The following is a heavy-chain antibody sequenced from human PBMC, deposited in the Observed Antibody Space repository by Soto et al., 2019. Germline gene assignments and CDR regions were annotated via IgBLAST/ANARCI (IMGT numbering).Heavy chain of an antibody. V-gene: IGHV1-69*01. CDR3: ARGVGDGYNFLVYYYYGMDV. Sequence: QVQLVQSGAEVKKPGSSVKVSCKASGGTFSSYAISWVRQAPGQGLEWMGGIIPIFGTANYAQKFQGRVTITADESTSTASMELSSLRSEDTAVYYCARGVGDGYNFLVYYYYGMDVWGQGTTVTVSS. CDR1: GGTFSSYA. D-gene: IGHD5-12*01. J-gene: IGHJ6*02. CDR2: IIPIFGTA.